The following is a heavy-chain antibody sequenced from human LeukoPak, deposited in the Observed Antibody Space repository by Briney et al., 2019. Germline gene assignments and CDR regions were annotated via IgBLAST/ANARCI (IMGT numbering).Heavy chain of an antibody. CDR2: ISACNGNT. V-gene: IGHV1-18*01. J-gene: IGHJ4*02. CDR1: GYTFTSYG. Sequence: ASVKVSCKASGYTFTSYGISWVRQAPGQGLEWMGWISACNGNTNYAQKLQGRVTMTTDTSTSIAYMELRSLRSEDTAVYYCASAKWELRTHYYFDYWGQGTLVTVSS. CDR3: ASAKWELRTHYYFDY. D-gene: IGHD1-26*01.